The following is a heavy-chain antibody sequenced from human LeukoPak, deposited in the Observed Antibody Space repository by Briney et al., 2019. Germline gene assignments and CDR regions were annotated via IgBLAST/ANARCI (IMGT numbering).Heavy chain of an antibody. J-gene: IGHJ6*02. CDR2: ISGSGGST. CDR1: GFTFSSYA. D-gene: IGHD3-10*01. V-gene: IGHV3-23*01. CDR3: AKGLWFGELLRYYYYGMDV. Sequence: GGSLRLSCAACGFTFSSYAISWVRQAPGKGVGLGSAISGSGGSTYYADSVKGRFTISRDNSKNTLYLQLNSLRAEDTAVYYCAKGLWFGELLRYYYYGMDVWGRGTTVTVSS.